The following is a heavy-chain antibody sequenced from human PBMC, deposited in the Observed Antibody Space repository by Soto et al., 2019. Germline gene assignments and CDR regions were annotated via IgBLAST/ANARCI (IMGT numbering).Heavy chain of an antibody. Sequence: QVQLVESGGGVVKPGRSLRLSCAASGFTFSSYGMHWVRQAPGKGLEWVAVISYDGSNKYYADSVKGRFTISRDNSKNTLYLQIDSLRAEDTAVYYCANVSTYYYYYGMDVWGQGTTVTVSS. D-gene: IGHD3-3*02. CDR2: ISYDGSNK. CDR3: ANVSTYYYYYGMDV. CDR1: GFTFSSYG. J-gene: IGHJ6*02. V-gene: IGHV3-30*18.